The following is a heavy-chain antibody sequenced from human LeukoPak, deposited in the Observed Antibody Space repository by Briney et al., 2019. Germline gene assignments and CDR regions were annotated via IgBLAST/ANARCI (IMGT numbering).Heavy chain of an antibody. CDR1: GFTFSTYG. CDR2: VSYDGSSI. J-gene: IGHJ4*02. CDR3: ARCGVSCYWLEY. V-gene: IGHV3-30*03. D-gene: IGHD2-15*01. Sequence: PGGSLRLSCAGSGFTFSTYGMHWVRQAPGKGLEWVAVVSYDGSSIYYADSVKGRFTISRDNAKNSLYLQMNSLRAEDTALYYCARCGVSCYWLEYWGQGTLVTVSS.